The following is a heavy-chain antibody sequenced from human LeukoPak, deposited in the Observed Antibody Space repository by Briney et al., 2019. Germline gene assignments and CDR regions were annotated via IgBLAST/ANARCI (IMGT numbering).Heavy chain of an antibody. CDR2: ISRSSSTI. J-gene: IGHJ4*02. Sequence: PGESLRLSCTASGFNFSSFSMNWVRQAPGKGLEWVSYISRSSSTIYYADSVKGRFTISRDNSKNTLYLQMNSLRAEDTAVYYCAKLVVVAATSDYWGQGTLVTVSS. V-gene: IGHV3-48*01. CDR1: GFNFSSFS. CDR3: AKLVVVAATSDY. D-gene: IGHD2-15*01.